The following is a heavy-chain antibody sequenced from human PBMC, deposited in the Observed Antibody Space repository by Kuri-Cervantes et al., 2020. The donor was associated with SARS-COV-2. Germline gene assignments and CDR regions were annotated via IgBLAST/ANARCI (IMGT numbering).Heavy chain of an antibody. Sequence: GGSLRLSCAASGFTFSSYSMNWVRQAPGKGLEWVSYISSSSSYIYYADSVKGRFTISRDNAKNSLYLQMNSLRAEDTAVYYCARDFEAAAGIYYFDYWGQGTLVTVSS. J-gene: IGHJ4*02. V-gene: IGHV3-21*05. CDR1: GFTFSSYS. CDR2: ISSSSSYI. D-gene: IGHD6-13*01. CDR3: ARDFEAAAGIYYFDY.